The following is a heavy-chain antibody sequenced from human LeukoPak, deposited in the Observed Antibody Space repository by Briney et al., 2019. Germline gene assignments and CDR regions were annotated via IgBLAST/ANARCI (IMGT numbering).Heavy chain of an antibody. CDR3: ARSMVIPYHFDY. V-gene: IGHV3-53*01. Sequence: PGGSLRLSCAACGFIVSSNYLSWVRQAPGKGLEWVSSIYAGGSTYYADSVKGRFIISRDNSKNTVYLPMNSLRVEDTAVYYCARSMVIPYHFDYWGQGTLVTVSS. J-gene: IGHJ4*02. CDR1: GFIVSSNY. CDR2: IYAGGST. D-gene: IGHD2-21*01.